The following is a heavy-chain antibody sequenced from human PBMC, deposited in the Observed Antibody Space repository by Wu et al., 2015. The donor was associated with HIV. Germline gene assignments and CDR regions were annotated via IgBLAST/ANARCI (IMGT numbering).Heavy chain of an antibody. Sequence: QVQLVQSGAEVKKPGSSVKVSCKASGGTFSSYAISWVRQAPGQGLEWMGRIIPIFGTANYAQKFQGRVTITADESTSTAYMELSSLRSEDTAVYYCARDTRDLRRPGGGAFDIWGQGTMVTVSS. CDR2: IIPIFGTA. D-gene: IGHD1-1*01. CDR3: ARDTRDLRRPGGGAFDI. V-gene: IGHV1-69*13. J-gene: IGHJ3*02. CDR1: GGTFSSYA.